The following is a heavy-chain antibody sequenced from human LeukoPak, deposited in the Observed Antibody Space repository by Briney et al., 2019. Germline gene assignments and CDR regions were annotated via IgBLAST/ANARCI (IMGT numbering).Heavy chain of an antibody. CDR1: GFTFSSYA. J-gene: IGHJ5*01. Sequence: PGGSLRLSCAASGFTFSSYAMSWVRQAPGKGLEWVSTMSGSGVTTNYADSVKGRFTISRDNSKDTLYLQMNSLRAEDTAVYYCVGGTGWLPLTWGQGTLVTVSS. CDR3: VGGTGWLPLT. CDR2: MSGSGVTT. V-gene: IGHV3-23*01. D-gene: IGHD6-19*01.